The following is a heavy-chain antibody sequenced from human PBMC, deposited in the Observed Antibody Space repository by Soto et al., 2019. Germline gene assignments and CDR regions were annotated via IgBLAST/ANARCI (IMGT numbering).Heavy chain of an antibody. CDR3: SRRMTGNWFDP. D-gene: IGHD1-20*01. CDR1: GFTFSTYG. Sequence: HPGGSLRLSCAASGFTFSTYGMHWVRQAPGKGLEWVALVRYNGGDKYYAASVEGRFTISRDNSKNTLYLQMNSLRAEDTAVYYCSRRMTGNWFDPWGQGTLVTVSS. J-gene: IGHJ5*02. CDR2: VRYNGGDK. V-gene: IGHV3-33*01.